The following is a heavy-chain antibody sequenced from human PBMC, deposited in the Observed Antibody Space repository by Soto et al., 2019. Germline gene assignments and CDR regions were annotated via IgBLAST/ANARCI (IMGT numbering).Heavy chain of an antibody. Sequence: ASVKVSCKASGYTFTSYAMHWVRQAPGQRLEWMGWINAGNGNTKYSQKFQGRVTITRDTSASTAYMELSSLKSEDTAVYYCARDHYYDSSGLGGSFDYWGQGTLVTVSS. CDR3: ARDHYYDSSGLGGSFDY. CDR2: INAGNGNT. D-gene: IGHD3-22*01. CDR1: GYTFTSYA. V-gene: IGHV1-3*01. J-gene: IGHJ4*02.